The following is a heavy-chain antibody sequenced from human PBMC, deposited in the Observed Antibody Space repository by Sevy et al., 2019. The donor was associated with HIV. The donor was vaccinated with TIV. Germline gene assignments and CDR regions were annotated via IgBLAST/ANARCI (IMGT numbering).Heavy chain of an antibody. CDR1: GGSFSGYY. CDR2: INHSGST. CDR3: ARGLKLRKAFDI. J-gene: IGHJ3*02. D-gene: IGHD5-12*01. V-gene: IGHV4-34*01. Sequence: SETLSLTCAVYGGSFSGYYWSWIRQPPGKGLEWIGEINHSGSTNYNPSLKSRVTLSVDTSKNQFSLKLSSVTAADTAVYYCARGLKLRKAFDIWGQGTMVTVSS.